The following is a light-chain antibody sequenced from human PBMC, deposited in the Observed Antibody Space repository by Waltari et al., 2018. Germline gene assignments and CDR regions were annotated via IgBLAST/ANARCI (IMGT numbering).Light chain of an antibody. CDR3: QKYGSLPAT. CDR1: QSVSRT. V-gene: IGKV3-20*01. Sequence: EIVLTQSPGTLSLSPGERATLSCRASQSVSRTLAWYQQKPGQAPRLLIYDASSRATGTPDRFSGSGSGTDFSLTISRLEPEDFAVYYCQKYGSLPATFGQGTKVE. CDR2: DAS. J-gene: IGKJ1*01.